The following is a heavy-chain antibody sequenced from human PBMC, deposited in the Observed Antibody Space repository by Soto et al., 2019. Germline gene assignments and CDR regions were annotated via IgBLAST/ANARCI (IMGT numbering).Heavy chain of an antibody. CDR1: GYTFTSSD. D-gene: IGHD3-3*01. Sequence: ASVKVSCKASGYTFTSSDVYWVRQATGQGLELMGWMNPNTGNTGYAQKFQGRVTMTRNTSISTADMELSSLRAEDTAVYYCAKDRNFGVVIISVFDYWGQGTLVTVSS. J-gene: IGHJ4*02. CDR3: AKDRNFGVVIISVFDY. CDR2: MNPNTGNT. V-gene: IGHV1-8*01.